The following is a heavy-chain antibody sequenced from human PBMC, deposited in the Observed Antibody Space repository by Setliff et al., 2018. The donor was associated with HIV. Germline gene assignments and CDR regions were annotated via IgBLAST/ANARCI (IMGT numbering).Heavy chain of an antibody. D-gene: IGHD5-12*01. CDR2: IYYNGST. CDR3: ARDNMALIGDYDY. CDR1: GGSISSSNYY. J-gene: IGHJ4*02. Sequence: LSLTCTVPGGSISSSNYYWAWIRQPPGKGLEWIGSIYYNGSTYYNPSLKSRVTISVDTTKNQFSLKLNSMTAADTAVYYCARDNMALIGDYDYWGQGTLVTVSS. V-gene: IGHV4-39*07.